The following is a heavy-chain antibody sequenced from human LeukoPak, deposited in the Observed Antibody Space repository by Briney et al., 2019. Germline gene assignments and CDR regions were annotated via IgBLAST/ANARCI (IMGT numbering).Heavy chain of an antibody. CDR3: ASLAYYDSSGLDY. D-gene: IGHD3-22*01. CDR1: GGSIRNYY. CDR2: VSNSGST. Sequence: PSETLSLTCSVSGGSIRNYYWTWIRQPPGKGLEWIGHVSNSGSTKYNPSLKSRVTLSIDTSKKHFSLKLSSVTAAGTAAYYCASLAYYDSSGLDYWGQGILVTVSS. V-gene: IGHV4-59*08. J-gene: IGHJ4*02.